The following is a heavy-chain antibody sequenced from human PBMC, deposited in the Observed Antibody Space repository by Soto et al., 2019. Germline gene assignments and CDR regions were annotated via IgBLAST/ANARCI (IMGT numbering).Heavy chain of an antibody. J-gene: IGHJ4*02. CDR1: GFTFSSYS. D-gene: IGHD4-17*01. V-gene: IGHV3-21*01. CDR2: ISSSSSYI. CDR3: ARDKDYGHSIFDY. Sequence: EVQLVESGGGLVKPGGSLRLSCAASGFTFSSYSMNWVRQAPGKGLEWVSSISSSSSYIYYADSVKGRFTISRDNAKNSLYLQMNSLRAEDTAVYYCARDKDYGHSIFDYWGQGTLVTVSS.